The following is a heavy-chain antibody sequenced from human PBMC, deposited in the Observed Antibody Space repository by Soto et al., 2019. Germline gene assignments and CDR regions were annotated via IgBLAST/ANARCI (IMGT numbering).Heavy chain of an antibody. V-gene: IGHV1-69*01. D-gene: IGHD2-15*01. Sequence: QVQLAQSGAEMTKPGSSVKVSCRASGGSFSDFAFSWVRQAPGQGLEWMGGIIPMFAATKYAQRLHDRVTLTADESTHTVYLALNSLTSEDTAIYYCARGAIVAVPAALSSYHDYTNYRFDSWGQGTLVTVSS. CDR2: IIPMFAAT. CDR1: GGSFSDFA. J-gene: IGHJ4*02. CDR3: ARGAIVAVPAALSSYHDYTNYRFDS.